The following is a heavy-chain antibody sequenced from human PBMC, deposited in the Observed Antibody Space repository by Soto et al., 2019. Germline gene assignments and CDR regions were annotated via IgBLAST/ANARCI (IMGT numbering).Heavy chain of an antibody. Sequence: QVQLVESGGGVVQPGKSLRLSCAASGFTFSSYGMHWVRQPPGKGLEWVGLISYDGNNKFYADSVKGRFTISRDNSKNTLFLQMNSLRAEDTALYYCAKDIEEVVYYYGMDVWGQGTTVTVSS. J-gene: IGHJ6*02. CDR2: ISYDGNNK. V-gene: IGHV3-30*18. CDR1: GFTFSSYG. CDR3: AKDIEEVVYYYGMDV. D-gene: IGHD1-26*01.